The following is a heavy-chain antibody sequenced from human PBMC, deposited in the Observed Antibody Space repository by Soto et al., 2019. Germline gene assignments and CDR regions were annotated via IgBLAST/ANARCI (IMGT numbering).Heavy chain of an antibody. V-gene: IGHV1-2*04. Sequence: ASVKVSCKASGYTFTGYYMHWVRQAPGQGLEWMGWINPNSGGTNYAQKFQGWVTMTRDTSISTAYMELSSLRSEDTAVYYCAAVTQYYYYYGMDVWGQGTTVTVSS. CDR2: INPNSGGT. CDR1: GYTFTGYY. CDR3: AAVTQYYYYYGMDV. D-gene: IGHD4-4*01. J-gene: IGHJ6*02.